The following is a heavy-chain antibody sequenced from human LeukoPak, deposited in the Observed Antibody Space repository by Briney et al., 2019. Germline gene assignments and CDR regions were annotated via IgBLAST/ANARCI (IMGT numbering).Heavy chain of an antibody. J-gene: IGHJ4*02. CDR2: MNQDGSAI. D-gene: IGHD3-10*01. CDR1: GFTFSRHW. V-gene: IGHV3-7*01. Sequence: GGSLRLSCAASGFTFSRHWMSWVRQTPGKGLERVAHMNQDGSAIYYVDSVKGRFTISRDNAKNSLYLQMNSLRAEDTAVYYCARGRVYGSGSYYNAPRYFDYWGQGTLVTVSS. CDR3: ARGRVYGSGSYYNAPRYFDY.